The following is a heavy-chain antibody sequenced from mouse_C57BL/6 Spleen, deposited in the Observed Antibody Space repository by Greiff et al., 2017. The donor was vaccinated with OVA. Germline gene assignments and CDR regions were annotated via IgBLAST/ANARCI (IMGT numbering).Heavy chain of an antibody. Sequence: QVQLQQSGADLVRPGASVTLSCKASGYTFTDYEMHWVKQTPVHGLEWIGAIDPETGGTAYNQKFKGKAILTADKSSSTAYMELRSLTSEDSAVYYCTRTWDYGSRPRGDWGQGTTLTVSS. V-gene: IGHV1-15*01. J-gene: IGHJ2*01. CDR3: TRTWDYGSRPRGD. D-gene: IGHD1-1*01. CDR1: GYTFTDYE. CDR2: IDPETGGT.